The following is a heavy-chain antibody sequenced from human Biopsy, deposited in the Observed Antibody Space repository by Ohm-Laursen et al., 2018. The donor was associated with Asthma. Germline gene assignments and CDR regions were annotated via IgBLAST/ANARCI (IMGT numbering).Heavy chain of an antibody. CDR3: ARGPEWSGLDI. CDR1: GLSSSGYY. J-gene: IGHJ6*02. CDR2: SDHRGNA. D-gene: IGHD3-3*01. Sequence: SDTLSLTCSMYGLSSSGYYWTWIRQPPGQGLEWIGESDHRGNANINPTLKSRLTISKDKSANEFSLKMKSVTAADTAVYYCARGPEWSGLDIWGQGTTVTVSS. V-gene: IGHV4-34*01.